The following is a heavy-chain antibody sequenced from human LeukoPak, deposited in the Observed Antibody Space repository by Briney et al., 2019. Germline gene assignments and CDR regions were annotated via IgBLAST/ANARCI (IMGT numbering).Heavy chain of an antibody. CDR1: GFTFSSYA. V-gene: IGHV3-23*01. D-gene: IGHD3-22*01. J-gene: IGHJ4*02. CDR3: AKESGGGDSSGYDDY. Sequence: GGSLRLSCVASGFTFSSYAMSWVRQAPGKGLEWVSAISGSGGSTYYADSVKGRFTISRDNSKNTLYLQMNSLRAEDTAVYYCAKESGGGDSSGYDDYWGQGTLVTVSS. CDR2: ISGSGGST.